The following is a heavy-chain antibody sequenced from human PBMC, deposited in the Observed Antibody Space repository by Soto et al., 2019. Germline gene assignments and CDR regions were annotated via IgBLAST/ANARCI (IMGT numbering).Heavy chain of an antibody. V-gene: IGHV3-15*07. CDR1: GFTFSNAW. CDR2: IKSKTDGGTT. Sequence: EVQLVESGGGLVKPGGSLRLSCAASGFTFSNAWMNWVRQAPGKGLEWVGRIKSKTDGGTTDYAAPVKGRFTISRDDSKHTLYLQMNSLKTEDTAVYYCTTSLDWLFFGDYWGQGTLVTVSS. J-gene: IGHJ4*02. CDR3: TTSLDWLFFGDY. D-gene: IGHD3-9*01.